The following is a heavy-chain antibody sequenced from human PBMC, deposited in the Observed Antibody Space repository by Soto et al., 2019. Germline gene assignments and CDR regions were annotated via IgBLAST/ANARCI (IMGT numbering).Heavy chain of an antibody. V-gene: IGHV1-3*01. CDR1: GYTFTSYA. CDR3: ASLAAAGNYYYYGMDV. Sequence: SVKVSCKASGYTFTSYARHWVRQAPGQRLEWMGWINAGNGNTKYSQKFQGRVTITRDTSASTAYMELSSLRSEDTAVYYCASLAAAGNYYYYGMDVWGQGTTVTVSS. J-gene: IGHJ6*02. CDR2: INAGNGNT. D-gene: IGHD6-13*01.